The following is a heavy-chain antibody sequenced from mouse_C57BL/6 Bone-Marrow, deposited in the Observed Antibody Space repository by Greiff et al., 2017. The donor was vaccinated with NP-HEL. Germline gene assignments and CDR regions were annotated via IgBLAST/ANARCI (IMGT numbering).Heavy chain of an antibody. CDR3: ARQGYSNYGDRYYFDY. CDR1: GYTFTSYW. Sequence: VQLQQPGAELVRPGSSVKLSCKASGYTFTSYWMDWVKQRPGQGLEWIGNIYPSDSETHYNQQFKDKATLTVDKSSSTVYMQLSSLTSEDSAVYYCARQGYSNYGDRYYFDYWGQGTTLTVSS. D-gene: IGHD2-5*01. V-gene: IGHV1-61*01. J-gene: IGHJ2*01. CDR2: IYPSDSET.